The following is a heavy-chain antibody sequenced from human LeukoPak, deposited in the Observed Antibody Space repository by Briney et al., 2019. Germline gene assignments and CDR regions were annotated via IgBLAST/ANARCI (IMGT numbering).Heavy chain of an antibody. D-gene: IGHD3-22*01. J-gene: IGHJ4*02. V-gene: IGHV4-34*01. CDR1: GGSFSGYY. CDR3: ARVGDYDSSGYFLHY. Sequence: PSETLSLTCAVYGGSFSGYYWSWLRQPPGKGLEWIGEINHSGNTNYNPSLKSRVTISVDTSKNQFSLKLSSVTAADTAVYYCARVGDYDSSGYFLHYWGQGTLVTVSS. CDR2: INHSGNT.